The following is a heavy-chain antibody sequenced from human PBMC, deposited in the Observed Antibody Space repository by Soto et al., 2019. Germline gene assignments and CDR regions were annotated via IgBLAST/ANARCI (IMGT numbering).Heavy chain of an antibody. CDR2: IYYSGST. V-gene: IGHV4-31*03. CDR1: GGSISSSSYY. D-gene: IGHD2-15*01. Sequence: SETLSLTCTVSGGSISSSSYYWGWIRQHPGKGLEWIGYIYYSGSTYYNPSLKSRVTISVDTSKNQFSLKLSSVTAADTAVYYCARQDCSGGSCYQYGMDVWGQGTTVTVSS. J-gene: IGHJ6*02. CDR3: ARQDCSGGSCYQYGMDV.